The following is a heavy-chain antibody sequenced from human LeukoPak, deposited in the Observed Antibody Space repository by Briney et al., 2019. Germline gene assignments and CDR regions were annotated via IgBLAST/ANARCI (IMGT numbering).Heavy chain of an antibody. J-gene: IGHJ4*02. CDR1: GFTFSNFA. Sequence: GGSLRLSCAASGFTFSNFAMSWIRQAPGKGLEWVSAISGSGGSTYYADSVKGRFTISRDNSKNTLYLQMNSLRAEDTAVYYCANQPKDIAARLDYWGQGTLVTVSS. CDR3: ANQPKDIAARLDY. D-gene: IGHD6-6*01. CDR2: ISGSGGST. V-gene: IGHV3-23*01.